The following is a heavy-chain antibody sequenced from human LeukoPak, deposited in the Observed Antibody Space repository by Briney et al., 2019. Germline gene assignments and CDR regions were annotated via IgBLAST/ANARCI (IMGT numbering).Heavy chain of an antibody. Sequence: GGSLRLSCAASGFTFSNAWMSWVRQAPGKGLEWVGRTKSKTDGGTTDYAAPVKGRFTISRDDSKNTLHLQMNSLKTEDTAVYYCTTASGYDYYYYYYMDVWGKGTTVTISS. D-gene: IGHD5-12*01. CDR1: GFTFSNAW. CDR3: TTASGYDYYYYYYMDV. J-gene: IGHJ6*03. CDR2: TKSKTDGGTT. V-gene: IGHV3-15*01.